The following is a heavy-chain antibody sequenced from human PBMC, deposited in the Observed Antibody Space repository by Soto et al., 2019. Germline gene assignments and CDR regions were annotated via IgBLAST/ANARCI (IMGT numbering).Heavy chain of an antibody. Sequence: SETLSLTCDVSGVSISENHWSWIRQPPGKGLEWVGEINYSGSTNYNPSLPSRVTISVDTSKNQFSLKLSSVTAADTAVYYCARAVLPATAPFDYWGQGTLVTVSS. V-gene: IGHV4-34*01. CDR2: INYSGST. J-gene: IGHJ4*02. D-gene: IGHD2-2*01. CDR1: GVSISENH. CDR3: ARAVLPATAPFDY.